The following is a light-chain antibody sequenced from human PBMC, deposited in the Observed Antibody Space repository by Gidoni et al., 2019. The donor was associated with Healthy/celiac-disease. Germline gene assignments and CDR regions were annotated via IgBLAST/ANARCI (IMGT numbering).Light chain of an antibody. J-gene: IGKJ3*01. CDR2: LGS. CDR3: MQALQTPFT. Sequence: DIVMTQSPLSLPVTPGEPASISCRSGQSLLHSNGYNYLDWYMQKPGQSPQLLIYLGSNRASGVPDRFSGSGSGIDFTLKISRVEAEDVGVYYCMQALQTPFTFGPGTKVDIK. CDR1: QSLLHSNGYNY. V-gene: IGKV2-28*01.